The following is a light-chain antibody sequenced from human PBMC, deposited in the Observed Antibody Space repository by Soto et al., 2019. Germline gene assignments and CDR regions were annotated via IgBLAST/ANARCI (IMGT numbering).Light chain of an antibody. J-gene: IGKJ1*01. CDR2: GAS. V-gene: IGKV1-27*01. Sequence: DIQMTQSPSSLSAFVGDSVTMSCRASQGIHNFLAWYQHKPGKAPKLLIFGASTLHSGVPSRFSGSGSGTDFTLTITNLQPEDVATYYCQKYDMDPPATFGQGTTVEI. CDR1: QGIHNF. CDR3: QKYDMDPPAT.